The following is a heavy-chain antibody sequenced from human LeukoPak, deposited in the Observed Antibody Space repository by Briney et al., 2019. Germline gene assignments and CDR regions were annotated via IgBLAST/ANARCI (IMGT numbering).Heavy chain of an antibody. V-gene: IGHV4-61*03. CDR2: IYYTGKT. CDR1: GDSVSNGNYY. Sequence: SETLSLTCTVSGDSVSNGNYYWSWLRQPPGKALEWIGYIYYTGKTYYNPSLEGRVTILVDTSRNHFSVKLSSVTAADTAVYYCARGRGYSYGTANYFDYWGQGTLVTVSS. CDR3: ARGRGYSYGTANYFDY. D-gene: IGHD5-18*01. J-gene: IGHJ4*02.